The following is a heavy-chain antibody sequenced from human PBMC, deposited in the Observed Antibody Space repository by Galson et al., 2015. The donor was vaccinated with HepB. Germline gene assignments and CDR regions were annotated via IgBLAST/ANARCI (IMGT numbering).Heavy chain of an antibody. V-gene: IGHV3-9*01. D-gene: IGHD3-16*01. CDR3: AKATGVGEPPIDY. CDR1: GFTFDDYA. Sequence: SLRLSCAASGFTFDDYAMHWVRQAPGKGLEWVSGISWNSGSIGYADSVKGRFTISRDNAKNSLYLQMNSLRAEDTALYYCAKATGVGEPPIDYWGQGTLVTVSS. J-gene: IGHJ4*02. CDR2: ISWNSGSI.